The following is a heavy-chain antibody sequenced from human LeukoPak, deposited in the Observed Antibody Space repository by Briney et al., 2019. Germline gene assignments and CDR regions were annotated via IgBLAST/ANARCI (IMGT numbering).Heavy chain of an antibody. CDR2: ISGSGAST. V-gene: IGHV3-23*01. Sequence: GGSLRLFCLTSGFTLSTNAMSWVRQAPGKGLEWISGISGSGASTYYADSVKGRFTISRDNSKNTLYLQMNSLRAEDTAVYYCARGEATAGTKFDYWGQGTLVTVSS. D-gene: IGHD6-13*01. CDR1: GFTLSTNA. CDR3: ARGEATAGTKFDY. J-gene: IGHJ4*02.